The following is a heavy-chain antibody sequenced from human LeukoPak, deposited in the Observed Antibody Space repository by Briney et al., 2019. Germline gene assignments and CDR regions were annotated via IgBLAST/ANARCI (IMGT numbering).Heavy chain of an antibody. CDR3: ARDYYDNSGYYGVNDY. CDR2: ISSSSSYI. Sequence: GSLRLSCAASGFTFSSYAMSWVRQAPGKGLEWVSSISSSSSYINYADSVKGRFTISRDNAKNSLYLQMNSLRAEDTAVYYCARDYYDNSGYYGVNDYWGQGTLVTVSS. J-gene: IGHJ4*02. CDR1: GFTFSSYA. V-gene: IGHV3-21*01. D-gene: IGHD3-22*01.